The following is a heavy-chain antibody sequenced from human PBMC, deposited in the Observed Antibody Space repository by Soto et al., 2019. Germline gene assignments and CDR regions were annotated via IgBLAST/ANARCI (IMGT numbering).Heavy chain of an antibody. CDR3: AREYCSSTSCLNWFDP. D-gene: IGHD2-2*01. Sequence: GGSLRLSCAASGFTSSSYSTSWVRQAPGKGLEWVSYISSSSSTIYYADSVKGRFTISRDNAKNSLYLQMNSLRAEDTAVYYCAREYCSSTSCLNWFDPWGQGT. CDR2: ISSSSSTI. V-gene: IGHV3-48*04. CDR1: GFTSSSYS. J-gene: IGHJ5*02.